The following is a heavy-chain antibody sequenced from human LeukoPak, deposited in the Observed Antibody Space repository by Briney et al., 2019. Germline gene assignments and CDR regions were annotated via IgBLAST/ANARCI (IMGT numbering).Heavy chain of an antibody. CDR2: ISGSSGNT. CDR3: AKSGGGDTWYYFDY. CDR1: GFTFSSYS. V-gene: IGHV3-23*01. J-gene: IGHJ4*02. D-gene: IGHD3-16*01. Sequence: GGSLRLSCAASGFTFSSYSMSWVRQAPGKGLEWVSGISGSSGNTYYADSVKGRFTISRDNSKNTLYLQMNSLRAEDTAVYYCAKSGGGDTWYYFDYWGQGTLVTVSS.